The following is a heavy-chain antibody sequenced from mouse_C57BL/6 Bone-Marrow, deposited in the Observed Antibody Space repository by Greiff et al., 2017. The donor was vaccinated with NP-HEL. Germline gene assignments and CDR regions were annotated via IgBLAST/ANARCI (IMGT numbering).Heavy chain of an antibody. CDR3: ARSSLLLRFAY. CDR2: IYPRSGNT. J-gene: IGHJ3*01. CDR1: GYTFTSYG. V-gene: IGHV1-81*01. Sequence: QVQLKQSGAELARPGASVKLSCKASGYTFTSYGISWVKQRTRQGLEWIGEIYPRSGNTYYNEKFKGKATLTADKSSSTAYMELRSLTSEDSAVYFCARSSLLLRFAYWGQGTLVTVSA. D-gene: IGHD1-1*01.